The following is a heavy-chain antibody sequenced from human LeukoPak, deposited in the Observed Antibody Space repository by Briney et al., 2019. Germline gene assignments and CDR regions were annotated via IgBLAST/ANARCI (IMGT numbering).Heavy chain of an antibody. D-gene: IGHD3-3*01. V-gene: IGHV3-74*03. CDR2: ISSDGSTT. Sequence: GGSLRLSCAASGFTFSSNWMLWVRQVPGKGLVWVSRISSDGSTTKYADSVKGRFTISRDNAKNTLYLQMNSLRAEDTAVYYCARSVYSTSRVDYWGQGTLVTVSS. CDR3: ARSVYSTSRVDY. CDR1: GFTFSSNW. J-gene: IGHJ4*02.